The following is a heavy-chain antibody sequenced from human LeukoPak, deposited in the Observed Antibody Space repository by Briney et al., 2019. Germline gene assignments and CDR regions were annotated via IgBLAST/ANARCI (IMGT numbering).Heavy chain of an antibody. V-gene: IGHV1-18*01. CDR2: ISAYNGNT. CDR3: ARDFGGNSGYTIDAFDI. CDR1: GYTFTSYG. J-gene: IGHJ3*02. D-gene: IGHD5-12*01. Sequence: ASVKVSCKASGYTFTSYGISWVRQAPGQGLEWMGWISAYNGNTNYAQKLQGRVTMTTDTSTSTAYMELRSLRSDDTAVYYCARDFGGNSGYTIDAFDIWGQGTMVTVSS.